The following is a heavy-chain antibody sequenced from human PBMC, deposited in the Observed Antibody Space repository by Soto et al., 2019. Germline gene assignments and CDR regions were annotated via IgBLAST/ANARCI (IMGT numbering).Heavy chain of an antibody. CDR1: GGSISSYY. CDR3: ARELYGSGSYYNEEPLGY. D-gene: IGHD3-10*01. Sequence: SETLSLTCTVSGGSISSYYWSWIRQPPGKGLERMGYSYYSGSTNYNPSLKSRVTISVDTSKNQFSLKLSSVTAADTAVYYCARELYGSGSYYNEEPLGYWGQGTLVTVSS. V-gene: IGHV4-59*01. CDR2: SYYSGST. J-gene: IGHJ4*02.